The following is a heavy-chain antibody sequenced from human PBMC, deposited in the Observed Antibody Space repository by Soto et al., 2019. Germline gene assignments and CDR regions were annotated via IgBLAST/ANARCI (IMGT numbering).Heavy chain of an antibody. Sequence: QVQLVESGGGVVQPGRSLRLSCAASGFTFSSYGMHWVRQAPGKGLEWVAVLWSYWSTGTNEYYADSVKGRFTISRDNSKNMLDLQMNSLRGEDTAVYYCARVGGSYYFDHWGQGTLVTVSS. J-gene: IGHJ4*02. D-gene: IGHD3-16*01. CDR3: ARVGGSYYFDH. CDR2: LWSYWSTGTNE. CDR1: GFTFSSYG. V-gene: IGHV3-33*01.